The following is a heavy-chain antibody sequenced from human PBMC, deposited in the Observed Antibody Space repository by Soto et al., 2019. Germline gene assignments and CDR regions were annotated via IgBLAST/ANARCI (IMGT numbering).Heavy chain of an antibody. CDR3: ARAAYNWNYDEYYYYGMDV. V-gene: IGHV4-30-4*01. D-gene: IGHD1-7*01. J-gene: IGHJ6*02. CDR2: IYYSGST. Sequence: QVQLQESGPGLVKPSQTLSLTCTVSGGSIGSGDYYWSWIRQPPGKGLEWIGYIYYSGSTYYNPSLKSRVTISVDTSKNQFSLKLSSVTAADTAVYYCARAAYNWNYDEYYYYGMDVWGQGTTVTVSS. CDR1: GGSIGSGDYY.